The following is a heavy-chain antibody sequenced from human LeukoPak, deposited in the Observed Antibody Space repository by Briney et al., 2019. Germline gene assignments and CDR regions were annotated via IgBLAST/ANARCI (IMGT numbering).Heavy chain of an antibody. CDR1: GGSIRSSSYY. J-gene: IGHJ6*02. V-gene: IGHV4-39*01. CDR2: IYYSGST. D-gene: IGHD1-14*01. CDR3: ARQPPDYYGLDV. Sequence: PSETLSLTCTVSGGSIRSSSYYWGWIRQPPGKGLEWIGNIYYSGSTYYNPSLKSRLTISVDTSKNQFSLKLSSVTAADTAVYYCARQPPDYYGLDVWGQGTTVTVSS.